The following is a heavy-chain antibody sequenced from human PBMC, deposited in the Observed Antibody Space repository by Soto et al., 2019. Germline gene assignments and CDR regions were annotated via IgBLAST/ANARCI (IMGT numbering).Heavy chain of an antibody. V-gene: IGHV4-39*07. CDR1: GGSISSSRCH. CDR3: ARGYSGYDAALDY. D-gene: IGHD5-12*01. CDR2: IKYSGTT. J-gene: IGHJ4*01. Sequence: SETLSLTCTVSGGSISSSRCHWGWIRQPPGKGLEWIASIKYSGTTFYNPSLKSRVTMSIDTSKNQFSLKLTSVTAADTAVYYCARGYSGYDAALDYWGQGTLVTVSS.